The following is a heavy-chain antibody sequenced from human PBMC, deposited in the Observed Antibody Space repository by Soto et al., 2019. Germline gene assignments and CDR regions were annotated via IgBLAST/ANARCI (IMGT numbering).Heavy chain of an antibody. CDR1: GGSISSSSYD. V-gene: IGHV4-39*01. Sequence: PAETLSLTCTVSGGSISSSSYDWGWIRQPPGKGLEWIGSISYSGSTYYNPSLKSRVTISVDTSKNQFSLKLSSVTAADTAVYYCAGHGIWFGELLLVGFDYWGQGTLVTVSS. CDR2: ISYSGST. CDR3: AGHGIWFGELLLVGFDY. D-gene: IGHD3-10*01. J-gene: IGHJ4*02.